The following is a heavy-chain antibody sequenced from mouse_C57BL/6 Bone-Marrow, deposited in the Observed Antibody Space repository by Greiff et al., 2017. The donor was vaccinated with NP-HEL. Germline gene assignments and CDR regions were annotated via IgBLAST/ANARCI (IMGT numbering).Heavy chain of an antibody. J-gene: IGHJ1*03. CDR1: GFTFTDYY. V-gene: IGHV7-3*01. CDR2: IRNKANGYTT. Sequence: EVKLVESGGGLVQPGGSLSLSCAASGFTFTDYYMSWVRQPPGKALEWLGFIRNKANGYTTEYSASVKGRFTISRDNSQSILYLQMNALRAEDSATYYCARDGILHWYFDVWGTGTTVTVSS. CDR3: ARDGILHWYFDV.